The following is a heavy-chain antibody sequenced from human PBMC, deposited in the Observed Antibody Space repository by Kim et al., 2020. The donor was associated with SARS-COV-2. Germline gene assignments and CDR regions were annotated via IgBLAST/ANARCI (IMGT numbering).Heavy chain of an antibody. D-gene: IGHD2-21*01. CDR2: SNK. V-gene: IGHV3-30-3*01. Sequence: SNKYYADSVKGRFTISRDNSKNTLYLQMNSLRAEDTAVYYCASCVLGEQDAFDIWGQGTMVTVSS. J-gene: IGHJ3*02. CDR3: ASCVLGEQDAFDI.